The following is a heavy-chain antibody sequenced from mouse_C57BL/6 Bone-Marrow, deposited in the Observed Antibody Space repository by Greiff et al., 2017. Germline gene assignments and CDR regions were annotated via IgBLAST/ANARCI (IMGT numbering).Heavy chain of an antibody. Sequence: QVQLQQPGAELVKPGASVKLSCKASGYTFTSYWMHWVKQRPGRGLEWIGRIDPKSGGTKYNEKFKSKATLTVDKPSSTAYVQLSSLTYEDSAVYYCSRRYLYDCYYGFAYWGQGTLVTVSA. CDR1: GYTFTSYW. D-gene: IGHD2-3*01. CDR3: SRRYLYDCYYGFAY. CDR2: IDPKSGGT. J-gene: IGHJ3*01. V-gene: IGHV1-72*01.